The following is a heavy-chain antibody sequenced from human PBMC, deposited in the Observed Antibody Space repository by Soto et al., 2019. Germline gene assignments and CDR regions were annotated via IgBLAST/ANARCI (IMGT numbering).Heavy chain of an antibody. CDR1: GGSFSGYY. J-gene: IGHJ6*03. Sequence: PSETLSLTCAVYGGSFSGYYWSWIRQPPGKGLEWIGEINHSGSTNYNPSLKSRVTISVDTSKNQFSLKLSSVTTADTAVYYCARGRSYYDYIWGSYRGGYYYMDVWAKRTTVTVSS. V-gene: IGHV4-34*01. CDR2: INHSGST. CDR3: ARGRSYYDYIWGSYRGGYYYMDV. D-gene: IGHD3-16*02.